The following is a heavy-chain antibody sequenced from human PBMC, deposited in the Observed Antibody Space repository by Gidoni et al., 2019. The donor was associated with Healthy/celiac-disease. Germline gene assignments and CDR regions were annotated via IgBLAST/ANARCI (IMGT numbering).Heavy chain of an antibody. V-gene: IGHV3-23*04. J-gene: IGHJ4*02. CDR1: GFTFSSYA. CDR2: ISGSGGST. D-gene: IGHD5-18*01. CDR3: AKVGYSYGYNTSPTTTHYYFDY. Sequence: EVQLVESGGGLVQPGGSLRLSCAASGFTFSSYAMSWVRQAPGKGLEWVSAISGSGGSTYYADSVKGRFTISRDNSKNTLYLQMNSLRAEDTAVYYCAKVGYSYGYNTSPTTTHYYFDYWGQGTLVTVSS.